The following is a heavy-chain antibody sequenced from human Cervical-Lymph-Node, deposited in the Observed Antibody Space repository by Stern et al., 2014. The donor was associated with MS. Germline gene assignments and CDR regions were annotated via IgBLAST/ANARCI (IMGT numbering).Heavy chain of an antibody. J-gene: IGHJ3*01. CDR3: ARSFRRYYDSTGYPDALDV. CDR2: IIPMDDAA. Sequence: VKLEESGAEVKKPGSSVKGSCKASGDTFINHAFTWVRKAPGQGLEWMGGIIPMDDAAKYAQKFPGRFPITADASTNTVYMELSSLRSEDTAMFYCARSFRRYYDSTGYPDALDVWGQGTMVTVSS. D-gene: IGHD3-22*01. V-gene: IGHV1-69*01. CDR1: GDTFINHA.